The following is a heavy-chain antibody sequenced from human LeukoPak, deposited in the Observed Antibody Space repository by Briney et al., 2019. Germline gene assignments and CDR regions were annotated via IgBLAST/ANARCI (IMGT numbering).Heavy chain of an antibody. D-gene: IGHD1-26*01. V-gene: IGHV1-69*04. Sequence: SVKVSCKASGGTFSSYAISWVRQAPGQGLEWMGRIIPIFGIANYAQRFQGRVTITADKSTSTAYMELSSLRSEDTAVYHCARSLFPSGSAFDIWGQGTMVTVSS. CDR1: GGTFSSYA. J-gene: IGHJ3*02. CDR3: ARSLFPSGSAFDI. CDR2: IIPIFGIA.